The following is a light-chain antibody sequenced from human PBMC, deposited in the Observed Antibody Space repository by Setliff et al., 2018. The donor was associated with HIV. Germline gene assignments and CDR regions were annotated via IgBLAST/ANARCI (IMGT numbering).Light chain of an antibody. Sequence: QSVLTQPASVSGSPGQSITISCTGTSSDVGSYNLVSWYQQHPGKAPKFLIYEVSKRPSGVSNRFSGSKSGNTASLTISGLQAEDEADYYCQSYDTTHNIVVLGGGTKVTVL. CDR1: SSDVGSYNL. J-gene: IGLJ2*01. CDR3: QSYDTTHNIVV. V-gene: IGLV2-23*02. CDR2: EVS.